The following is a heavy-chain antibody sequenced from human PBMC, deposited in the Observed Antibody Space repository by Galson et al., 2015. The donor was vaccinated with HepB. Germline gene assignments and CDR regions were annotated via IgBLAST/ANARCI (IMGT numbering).Heavy chain of an antibody. CDR1: GFTFSSYA. Sequence: SLRLSCAASGFTFSSYAMSWVRQAPGKGLERVSGISGSGGSTYYADSVKGRFTLSRDNSKNTLYLQMNSLRAEDTAVYYCAKGQWYFDLWGRGTLVTVSS. V-gene: IGHV3-23*01. CDR3: AKGQWYFDL. J-gene: IGHJ2*01. CDR2: ISGSGGST.